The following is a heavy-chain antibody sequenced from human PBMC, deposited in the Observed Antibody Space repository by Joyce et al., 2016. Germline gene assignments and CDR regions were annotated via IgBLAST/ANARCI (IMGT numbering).Heavy chain of an antibody. D-gene: IGHD3-10*01. J-gene: IGHJ4*02. CDR2: ISGSGDDT. CDR1: GFTFSNYG. Sequence: EMQLLESGGGLAQPRGSLSLSCAASGFTFSNYGMTWVRQAPGKRLEGFVSISGSGDDTYYADSVKGRFTISRDNSKDTLYLQINSLRADDTAIYDCAKAVLLWSGKLSSQYYFDCWGQGTLVTVSS. V-gene: IGHV3-23*01. CDR3: AKAVLLWSGKLSSQYYFDC.